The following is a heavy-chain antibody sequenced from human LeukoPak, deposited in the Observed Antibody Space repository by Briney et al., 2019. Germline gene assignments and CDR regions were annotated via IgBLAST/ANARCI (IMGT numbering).Heavy chain of an antibody. V-gene: IGHV1-2*02. CDR2: ISPNTGGT. CDR1: VYTFTEYY. J-gene: IGHJ3*01. CDR3: ASYFEILNGYYGGNGFDV. D-gene: IGHD3-9*01. Sequence: ASVKVSCKTSVYTFTEYYINWVRQAPGQGLEWMGWISPNTGGTKYALKFQARVTLTRDTSISSAYMELSGLTSDDTAVYYCASYFEILNGYYGGNGFDVWGQGTMVTVSA.